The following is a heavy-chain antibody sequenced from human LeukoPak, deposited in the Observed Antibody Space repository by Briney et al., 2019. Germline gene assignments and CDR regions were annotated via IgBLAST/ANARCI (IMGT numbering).Heavy chain of an antibody. V-gene: IGHV5-51*01. D-gene: IGHD5-24*01. J-gene: IGHJ4*02. CDR1: GYSFTSYW. Sequence: HGESLKISCKGSGYSFTSYWTGWVRQMPGKGLGWMGIIYPGDSDTRYSPSFQGQVTISADKSISTAYLQWSSLKASDTAMYYCARREMATIGDFDYWGQGTLVTASS. CDR3: ARREMATIGDFDY. CDR2: IYPGDSDT.